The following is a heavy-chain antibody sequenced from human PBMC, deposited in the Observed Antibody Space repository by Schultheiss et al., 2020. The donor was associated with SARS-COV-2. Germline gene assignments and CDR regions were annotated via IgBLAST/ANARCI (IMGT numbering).Heavy chain of an antibody. CDR3: ARSSSSWYRGNWFDP. CDR1: GGTFSSYA. Sequence: ASVKVSCKASGGTFSSYAISWVRQAPGQGLEWMGWINPNSGGTNYAQKFQGWVTMTRDTSISTAYMELSRLRSDDTAVYYCARSSSSWYRGNWFDPWGQGTLVTVSS. CDR2: INPNSGGT. J-gene: IGHJ5*02. D-gene: IGHD6-13*01. V-gene: IGHV1-2*04.